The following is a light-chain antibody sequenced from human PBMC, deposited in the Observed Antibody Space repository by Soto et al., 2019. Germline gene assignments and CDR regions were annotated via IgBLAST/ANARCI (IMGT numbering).Light chain of an antibody. J-gene: IGLJ1*01. V-gene: IGLV2-23*01. CDR3: CSYASRSSYV. Sequence: QSALTQPASVSGSPGQSITISCTGTSSDVGSYNLVSWYQQHPGKGPKLMIYEGSKRPSGVSNRFSGSKSGNTASLTISGLQAEDEADYYCCSYASRSSYVFGTGTKVNVL. CDR2: EGS. CDR1: SSDVGSYNL.